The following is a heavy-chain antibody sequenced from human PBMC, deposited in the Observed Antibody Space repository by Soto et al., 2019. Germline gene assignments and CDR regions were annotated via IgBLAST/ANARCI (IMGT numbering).Heavy chain of an antibody. D-gene: IGHD3-10*01. V-gene: IGHV1-69*01. J-gene: IGHJ4*02. CDR3: AGRGGRGADY. Sequence: QVQLVQSGAEVKKPGSSVKVSCKASGGTFSSYAISWVRQAPGQGLEWMGGIIPIFGTANYAQKFQGRVTITADESTDTAYREVRGLRSGDTAVYYCAGRGGRGADYWGQGTLVTVSS. CDR2: IIPIFGTA. CDR1: GGTFSSYA.